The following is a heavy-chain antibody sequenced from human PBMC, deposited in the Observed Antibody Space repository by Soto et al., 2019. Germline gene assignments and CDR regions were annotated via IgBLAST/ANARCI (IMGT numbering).Heavy chain of an antibody. D-gene: IGHD2-8*02. J-gene: IGHJ4*02. Sequence: SETLSLTCTVSGGSISSGDYYWSWIRQPPGKGLEWIGEINHSGSTNYNPSLKSRVTISVDTSKNQFSLKLTSVTAADTAVYYCARDKITGLFDYWGQGPLVTVSS. V-gene: IGHV4-30-4*01. CDR1: GGSISSGDYY. CDR2: INHSGST. CDR3: ARDKITGLFDY.